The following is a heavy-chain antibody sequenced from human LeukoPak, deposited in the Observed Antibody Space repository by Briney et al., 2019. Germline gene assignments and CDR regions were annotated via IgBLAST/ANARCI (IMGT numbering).Heavy chain of an antibody. J-gene: IGHJ4*02. CDR3: ARSPAGGFGELLSDY. CDR1: GFTFSSYW. CDR2: IKQDGSEE. D-gene: IGHD3-10*01. V-gene: IGHV3-7*01. Sequence: PGGSLRLSCAASGFTFSSYWMSWVRQAPGKGLEWVANIKQDGSEEYYVDSVKGRFTISRDNAKNSLYLQMNSLRAEDTAVYYCARSPAGGFGELLSDYWGQGTLVTVSS.